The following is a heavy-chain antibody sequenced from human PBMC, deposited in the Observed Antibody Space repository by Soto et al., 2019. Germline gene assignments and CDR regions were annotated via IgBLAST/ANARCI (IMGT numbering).Heavy chain of an antibody. D-gene: IGHD6-19*01. CDR1: GFTFDDYA. J-gene: IGHJ5*02. CDR3: AKAGVVAGTWFDP. Sequence: VQVVESGGGLVQPGRWLRHYCAASGFTFDDYAMHWVRQAPGKGLEWVSGISWNSGSIGYADSVKGRFTISRDNAKNSLYLQMNSLRAEDTALYYCAKAGVVAGTWFDPWGQGTLVTVSS. V-gene: IGHV3-9*01. CDR2: ISWNSGSI.